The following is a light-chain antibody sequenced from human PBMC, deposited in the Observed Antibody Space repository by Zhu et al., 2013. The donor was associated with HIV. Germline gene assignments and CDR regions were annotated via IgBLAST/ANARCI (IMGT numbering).Light chain of an antibody. V-gene: IGKV1-5*01. CDR3: QQYHSFMYT. CDR2: AAS. J-gene: IGKJ2*01. CDR1: QSISTW. Sequence: DIQMTQTPLTVPASVGDRVTITCRASQSISTWLAWYQQKPGKAPTLLVYAASTTQSGVPSRFSGSGSGTEFILTITSLQPDDFATYYCQQYHSFMYTFGQGTKVEIK.